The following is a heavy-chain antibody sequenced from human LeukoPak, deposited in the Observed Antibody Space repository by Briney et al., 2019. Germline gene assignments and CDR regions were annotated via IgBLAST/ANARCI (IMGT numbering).Heavy chain of an antibody. Sequence: GGSLRLSCAASGFTVSSNYMSWVRQAPGKGLEWGSVIYSGGSTYYADSVKGRFTISRDNSKNTLYLQMNSLRAEDTAVYYCARDQIVVVPAAAEKYYYYYGMDVWGQGTTVTVPS. J-gene: IGHJ6*02. CDR2: IYSGGST. CDR3: ARDQIVVVPAAAEKYYYYYGMDV. V-gene: IGHV3-66*01. CDR1: GFTVSSNY. D-gene: IGHD2-2*01.